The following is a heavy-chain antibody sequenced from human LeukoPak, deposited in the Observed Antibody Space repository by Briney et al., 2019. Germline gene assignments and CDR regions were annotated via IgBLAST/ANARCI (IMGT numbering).Heavy chain of an antibody. CDR2: IYHSGST. V-gene: IGHV4-30-2*02. Sequence: PSQTLSLTCTVSGGSISSGGYYWSWIRQPPGKGLEWIGYIYHSGSTNYNPSLKSRVTISVDTSKNQFSLKLSSVTAADTAVYYCASGYSSGWYGLGGTFDYWGQGTLVTVSS. CDR3: ASGYSSGWYGLGGTFDY. CDR1: GGSISSGGYY. D-gene: IGHD6-19*01. J-gene: IGHJ4*02.